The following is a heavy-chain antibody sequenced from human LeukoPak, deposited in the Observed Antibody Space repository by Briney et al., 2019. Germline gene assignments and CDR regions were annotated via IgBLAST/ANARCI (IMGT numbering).Heavy chain of an antibody. D-gene: IGHD3-22*01. J-gene: IGHJ1*01. Sequence: GGSLRLSCAASGFTFSSYLMSWVRQAPGKGLEWVADIKQDGSEKYYVDSVKGRFTISRDNAKNSLYLQMNSLRAEDTAVYYCARVEFYDNDFQHWGQGTLVTVSS. V-gene: IGHV3-7*01. CDR1: GFTFSSYL. CDR3: ARVEFYDNDFQH. CDR2: IKQDGSEK.